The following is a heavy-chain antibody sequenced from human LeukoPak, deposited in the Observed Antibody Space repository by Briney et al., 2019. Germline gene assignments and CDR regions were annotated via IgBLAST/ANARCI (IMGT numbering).Heavy chain of an antibody. V-gene: IGHV4-39*07. Sequence: SETLSLTCSVSGGSVSSSGYYRGWIGQPPGKGLEWIGSIYYSGSTYYNPSLKSRVTISVDTSKNQFSLKLSSVTAADTAVYYCASSSDWFRFEYWGQGTLVTVSS. CDR2: IYYSGST. CDR3: ASSSDWFRFEY. D-gene: IGHD3-9*01. J-gene: IGHJ4*02. CDR1: GGSVSSSGYY.